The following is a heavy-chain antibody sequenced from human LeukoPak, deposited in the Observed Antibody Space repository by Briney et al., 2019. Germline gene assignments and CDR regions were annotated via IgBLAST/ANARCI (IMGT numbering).Heavy chain of an antibody. V-gene: IGHV1-2*02. Sequence: ASVKVSCKASGYTFTGYYMHWVRQAPGQGLEWMGWLNPHNGDTNYVQKFQGRVTMTRDTSISTAFMELSSLRSDDTAVYYCARVDQRISFYSDYWGQGTLITVSS. J-gene: IGHJ4*02. CDR2: LNPHNGDT. CDR3: ARVDQRISFYSDY. D-gene: IGHD3-16*02. CDR1: GYTFTGYY.